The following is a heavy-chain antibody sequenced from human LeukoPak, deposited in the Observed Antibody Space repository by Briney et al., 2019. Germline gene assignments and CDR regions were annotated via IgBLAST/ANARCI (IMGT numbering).Heavy chain of an antibody. CDR2: IIPIFGTA. CDR3: ARAGGNYYDSSGYDFDI. CDR1: GGTFSSYA. V-gene: IGHV1-69*05. Sequence: ASAKVSCKASGGTFSSYAISWVRQAPGQGLEWMGWIIPIFGTANYAQKFQGRVTITTDESMSTAYMELSSLRSEDTAVYYCARAGGNYYDSSGYDFDIWGQGTMVTVSS. J-gene: IGHJ3*02. D-gene: IGHD3-22*01.